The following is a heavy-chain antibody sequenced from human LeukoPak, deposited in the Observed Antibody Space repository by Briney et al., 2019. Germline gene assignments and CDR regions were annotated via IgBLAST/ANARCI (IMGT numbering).Heavy chain of an antibody. J-gene: IGHJ5*02. CDR3: ARGHHRYCSSTSCPNWFDP. CDR1: GGTFSSYT. V-gene: IGHV1-69*02. CDR2: IIPILGIA. D-gene: IGHD2-2*01. Sequence: SVKVSCKASGGTFSSYTISWVRQAPGQGPEWMGRIIPILGIANYAQKFQGRVTITADKSTSTAYMELSSLRSEDTAVYYCARGHHRYCSSTSCPNWFDPWGQGTLVTVSS.